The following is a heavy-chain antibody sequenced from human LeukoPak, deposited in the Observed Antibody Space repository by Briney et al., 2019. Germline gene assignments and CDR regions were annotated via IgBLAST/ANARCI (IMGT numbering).Heavy chain of an antibody. Sequence: PETLSLTCTVSGGSISSSSYYWGWIRQPPGKGLEWIGSIYYSGSTYYNPSLKSRVTISVDTSKNQFSLKLSSVTAADTAVYYCARLPHVVVPAANCWGQGTLVTVSS. J-gene: IGHJ4*02. D-gene: IGHD2-2*01. V-gene: IGHV4-39*01. CDR2: IYYSGST. CDR3: ARLPHVVVPAANC. CDR1: GGSISSSSYY.